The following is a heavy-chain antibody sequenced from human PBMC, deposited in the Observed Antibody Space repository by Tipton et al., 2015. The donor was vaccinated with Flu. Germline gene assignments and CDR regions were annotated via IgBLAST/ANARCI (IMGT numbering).Heavy chain of an antibody. CDR1: GASISGFS. CDR2: VSHRGTT. CDR3: ARETFYDVGLGDWFVDL. V-gene: IGHV4-59*01. D-gene: IGHD3-9*01. J-gene: IGHJ2*01. Sequence: TLSLTCTVSGASISGFSWSWIRQPPGKGLECLGFVSHRGTTTYNPSLKSRVTISTDASKNQLSLKLSSVIAADTAAYYCARETFYDVGLGDWFVDLWGRGPLVPVSS.